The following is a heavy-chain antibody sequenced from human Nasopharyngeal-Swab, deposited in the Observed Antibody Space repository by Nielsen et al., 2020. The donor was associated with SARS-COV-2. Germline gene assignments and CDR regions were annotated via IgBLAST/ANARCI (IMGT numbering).Heavy chain of an antibody. CDR2: IDPSDSYS. CDR3: VGHSSTGTYAFAN. V-gene: IGHV5-10-1*01. CDR1: GYSFATYW. Sequence: GESLKISCKAYGYSFATYWITWVRQMSGKGLEWMGRIDPSDSYSMYSPSFQGHVTFSADKSTSTAFLEWSSLKASDTAMYYCVGHSSTGTYAFANWGQGTLVTVSS. D-gene: IGHD1-1*01. J-gene: IGHJ4*02.